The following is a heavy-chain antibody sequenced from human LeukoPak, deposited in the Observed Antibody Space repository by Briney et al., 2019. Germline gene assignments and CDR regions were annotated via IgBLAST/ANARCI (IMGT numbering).Heavy chain of an antibody. CDR3: AREARGTRAAFDI. Sequence: GGSLRLSCAASGFTFSSYSMNWVRQAPGKGLEWVSSISSSSSYIYYADSVKGRFTISRDNAKNSLYLQMNSLRAEDTAMYYCAREARGTRAAFDIWGQGTMVTVFS. CDR2: ISSSSSYI. D-gene: IGHD2-8*01. V-gene: IGHV3-21*01. J-gene: IGHJ3*02. CDR1: GFTFSSYS.